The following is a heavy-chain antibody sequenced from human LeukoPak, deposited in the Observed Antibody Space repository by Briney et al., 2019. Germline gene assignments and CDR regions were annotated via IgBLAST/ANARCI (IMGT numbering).Heavy chain of an antibody. Sequence: HPGGSLRLSCAASGFTFSSYGMHWVRQAPGKGLEWVAVIWYDGSNKYYADSVKGRFTISRDNSKNTLYLQMNSLRAEDTAVYYCARGTPSSSGWLYYGMDVWGQGTTVTVSS. V-gene: IGHV3-30*19. CDR1: GFTFSSYG. D-gene: IGHD6-19*01. J-gene: IGHJ6*02. CDR2: IWYDGSNK. CDR3: ARGTPSSSGWLYYGMDV.